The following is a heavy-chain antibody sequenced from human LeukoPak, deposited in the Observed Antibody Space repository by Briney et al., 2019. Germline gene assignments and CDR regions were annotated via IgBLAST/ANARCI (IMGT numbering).Heavy chain of an antibody. Sequence: ASVKVSCKASGGTFSSYAISGVRQAPGQGLEWMGGIIPIFGTANYAQKFQGRVTITTDESTSTAYMELSSLRSEDTAVYYCARNNYGDYDFDYWGQGTLVTVSS. V-gene: IGHV1-69*05. CDR1: GGTFSSYA. J-gene: IGHJ4*02. CDR3: ARNNYGDYDFDY. CDR2: IIPIFGTA. D-gene: IGHD4-17*01.